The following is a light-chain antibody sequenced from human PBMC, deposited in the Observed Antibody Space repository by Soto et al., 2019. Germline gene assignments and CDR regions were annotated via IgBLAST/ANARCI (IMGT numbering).Light chain of an antibody. V-gene: IGKV1-5*03. CDR2: KAS. J-gene: IGKJ2*01. CDR1: QSINSW. CDR3: QQYYSYPYT. Sequence: DIQMTQSPSTLSASVGDRVTITCRASQSINSWLAWYQQKPGKAPNLLIYKASTLETGVPSRFSGSGSGTDFTLTISCLQSEDFATYYCQQYYSYPYTFGQGTKVDIK.